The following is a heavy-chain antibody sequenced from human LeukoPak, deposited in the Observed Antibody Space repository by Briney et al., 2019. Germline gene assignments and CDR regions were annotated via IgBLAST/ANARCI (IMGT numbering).Heavy chain of an antibody. D-gene: IGHD6-19*01. V-gene: IGHV1-2*02. CDR1: GYTFTGYY. J-gene: IGHJ6*02. CDR2: INPNGGGT. Sequence: ASVKVSCKASGYTFTGYYMHWVRQAPGQGLEWMGWINPNGGGTNYAQKFQGRVTMTRDTSISTAYMELSRLISDDTAVYYCARGSGWYQYGMDVWGQGTTVTVSS. CDR3: ARGSGWYQYGMDV.